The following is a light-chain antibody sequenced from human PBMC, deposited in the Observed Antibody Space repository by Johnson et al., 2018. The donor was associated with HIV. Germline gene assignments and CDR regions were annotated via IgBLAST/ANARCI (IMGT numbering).Light chain of an antibody. CDR3: GTWDNSLSAYV. V-gene: IGLV1-51*01. CDR2: DNT. CDR1: NSNIGSYY. Sequence: QSVLTQPASVSAASGQKVNISCSGSNSNIGSYYVSWYQHLPGTAPKLLIYDNTKRPSGIPDRFSGSKSDTSATLGITGLQTGDEADYFCGTWDNSLSAYVFGTGTKVTVL. J-gene: IGLJ1*01.